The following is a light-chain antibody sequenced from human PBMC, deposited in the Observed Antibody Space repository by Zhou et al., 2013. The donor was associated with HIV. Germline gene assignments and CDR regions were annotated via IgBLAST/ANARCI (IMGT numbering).Light chain of an antibody. CDR1: QSISSY. V-gene: IGKV1-39*01. CDR2: GAS. J-gene: IGKJ1*01. Sequence: DIQMTQSPSSLSASVGDRVTISCRASQSISSYLNWYQQKPGKAPKVLIYGASSLQSGVPSRFSGSGSGTDFTLTISCLQSEDFATYYCQQYYSYPPTFGQGTKVEIK. CDR3: QQYYSYPPT.